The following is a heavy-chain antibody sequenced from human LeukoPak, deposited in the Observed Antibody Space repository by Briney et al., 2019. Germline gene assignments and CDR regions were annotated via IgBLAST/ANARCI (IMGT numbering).Heavy chain of an antibody. J-gene: IGHJ4*02. V-gene: IGHV3-49*04. CDR3: TRVTYYYDNSGYFHFDS. D-gene: IGHD3-22*01. CDR1: GFTFGDYA. Sequence: GGSLRLSCTTSGFTFGDYAISWVRQAPGKGLEWVSFISRKAHGGITEYAASVKGRFSSSRDDSKSIAYLQMNSLKTEDTAVYFCTRVTYYYDNSGYFHFDSWGQGSLVTVSS. CDR2: ISRKAHGGIT.